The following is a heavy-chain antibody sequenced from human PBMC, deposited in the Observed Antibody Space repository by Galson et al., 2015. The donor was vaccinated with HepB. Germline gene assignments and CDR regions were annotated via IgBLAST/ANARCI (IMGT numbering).Heavy chain of an antibody. J-gene: IGHJ6*02. CDR3: ARGGGKDIVVVPAAIGGGYYGMDV. D-gene: IGHD2-2*02. CDR2: MNPNSGNT. V-gene: IGHV1-8*01. CDR1: GYTFTSYD. Sequence: SVKVSCKASGYTFTSYDINWVRQATGQGLEWMGWMNPNSGNTGYAQKFQGRVTMTRNTSISTAYMELSSLRSADTAVYYCARGGGKDIVVVPAAIGGGYYGMDVWGQGTTVTVSS.